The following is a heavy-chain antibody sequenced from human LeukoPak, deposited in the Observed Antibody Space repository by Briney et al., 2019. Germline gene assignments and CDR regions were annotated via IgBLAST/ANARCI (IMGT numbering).Heavy chain of an antibody. D-gene: IGHD1-26*01. CDR3: AKDTVGVLDY. Sequence: GGSLRLSCVASGFTFSSSWMSWVRQAPGKGLEWVANIKQDESERHYVDSVKGRFTISRDNAKNSLYLQMNSLRPEDTAVYYCAKDTVGVLDYWGQGILVAVSS. V-gene: IGHV3-7*04. CDR2: IKQDESER. J-gene: IGHJ4*02. CDR1: GFTFSSSW.